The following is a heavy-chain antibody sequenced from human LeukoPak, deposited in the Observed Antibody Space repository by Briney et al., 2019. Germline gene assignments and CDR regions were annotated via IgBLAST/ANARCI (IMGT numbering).Heavy chain of an antibody. CDR2: INALGTST. V-gene: IGHV3-74*01. CDR1: GPTFSSSW. CDR3: TFSSYGDHIGVDAFDM. D-gene: IGHD4-17*01. Sequence: GRCLRPSCAPYGPTFSSSWMHWVSQAPGKWPVWLSRINALGTSTNYADSVKGRFTISRDNAKNTVYLQMNSLSAEDTAMYYCTFSSYGDHIGVDAFDMWGQGTMVTVSS. J-gene: IGHJ3*02.